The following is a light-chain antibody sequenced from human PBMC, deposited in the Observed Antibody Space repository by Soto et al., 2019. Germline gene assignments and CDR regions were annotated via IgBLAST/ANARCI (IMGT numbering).Light chain of an antibody. CDR2: GAS. J-gene: IGKJ1*01. CDR1: QSVSNNY. CDR3: QQYGSSGT. V-gene: IGKV3-20*01. Sequence: LTQSPGTLSLYPGERATLSCRASQSVSNNYLAWYQQKPGQAPRLLIYGASNRATGIPDRFSGSGSGTDFTLTISRLEPEDFAVYYCQQYGSSGTFGQGTKVDIK.